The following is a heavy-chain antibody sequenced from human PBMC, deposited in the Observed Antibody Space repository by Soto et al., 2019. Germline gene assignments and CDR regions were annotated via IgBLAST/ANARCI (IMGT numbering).Heavy chain of an antibody. V-gene: IGHV4-39*01. D-gene: IGHD6-13*01. CDR1: GGSISSSSYF. J-gene: IGHJ4*02. CDR3: AALSWADGY. Sequence: QLQLQESGPGLVKPSKTLSLTCTVSGGSISSSSYFWGWLRQPPGKGLDWIGSIYYSGSTYYNPSLKRRVTISVDTSKNQFSLKLSSVTAADTAVYYCAALSWADGYGGQGNLVTVSS. CDR2: IYYSGST.